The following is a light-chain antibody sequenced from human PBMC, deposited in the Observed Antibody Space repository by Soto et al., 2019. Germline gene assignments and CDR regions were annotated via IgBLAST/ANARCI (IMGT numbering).Light chain of an antibody. J-gene: IGKJ2*01. Sequence: EIVLTQSPGTLSLSPGERATLSCRASQSLTSSYLAWYQQKPGQAPRLLIYGASSRATGIPDRFSGSGSGTAFTHTISRLEPDDSAVYYWQQYESSPPSYTFGQGTKLEIK. CDR1: QSLTSSY. CDR2: GAS. V-gene: IGKV3-20*01. CDR3: QQYESSPPSYT.